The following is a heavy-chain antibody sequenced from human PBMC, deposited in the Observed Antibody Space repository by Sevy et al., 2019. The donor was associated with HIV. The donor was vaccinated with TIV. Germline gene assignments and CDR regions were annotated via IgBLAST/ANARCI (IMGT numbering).Heavy chain of an antibody. J-gene: IGHJ4*02. CDR2: IRSKDYGGAT. CDR3: TRGYYYDSSGYSDY. V-gene: IGHV3-49*03. CDR1: GFTFGDYA. Sequence: GESLKISCTGSGFTFGDYAMSWFRQAPGIGLEWVGFIRSKDYGGATEYAASVKGRFTISRDDSKSIADLQMNSLKTEDTAVYYCTRGYYYDSSGYSDYWGQGTLVTVSS. D-gene: IGHD3-22*01.